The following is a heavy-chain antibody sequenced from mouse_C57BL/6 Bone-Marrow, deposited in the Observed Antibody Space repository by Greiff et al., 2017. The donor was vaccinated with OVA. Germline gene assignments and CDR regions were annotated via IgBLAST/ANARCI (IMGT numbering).Heavy chain of an antibody. V-gene: IGHV4-1*01. CDR3: ARSDYPYYYAMDY. J-gene: IGHJ4*01. Sequence: EVKLMESGGGLVQPGGSLKLSCAASGIDFSRYWMSWVRRAPGKGLEWIGEINPDSSTINYAPSLKDKFIISRDNAKNTLYLQMSKVRSEDTALYYCARSDYPYYYAMDYWGQGTSVTVSS. D-gene: IGHD5-5*01. CDR2: INPDSSTI. CDR1: GIDFSRYW.